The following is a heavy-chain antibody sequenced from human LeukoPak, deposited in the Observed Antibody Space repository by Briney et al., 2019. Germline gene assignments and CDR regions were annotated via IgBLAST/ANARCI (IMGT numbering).Heavy chain of an antibody. Sequence: SETLSLTCTVSGGSISSYYWSWIRQPAGKGLEWTGRIYTSGSTNYNPSLKSRVTMSVDTSKNQFSLKLSSVTAADTAVYYCARVYYDSSGYYYFDYWGQGTLVTVSS. V-gene: IGHV4-4*07. CDR3: ARVYYDSSGYYYFDY. CDR1: GGSISSYY. D-gene: IGHD3-22*01. J-gene: IGHJ4*02. CDR2: IYTSGST.